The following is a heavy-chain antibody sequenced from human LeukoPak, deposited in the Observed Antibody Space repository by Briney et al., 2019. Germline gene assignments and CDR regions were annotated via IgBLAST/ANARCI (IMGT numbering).Heavy chain of an antibody. J-gene: IGHJ5*02. CDR3: ARGVLAGYDSSGYRFYNRFDP. Sequence: ASVKVSCKASGYTFIDYYMHWVRQAPGQGLEWMGWINPNSGGTNYVQRFQGRVTMTRDTSFSTAYMELSRLTSDDTAVYYCARGVLAGYDSSGYRFYNRFDPWGQGTLVTVSS. V-gene: IGHV1-2*02. CDR1: GYTFIDYY. D-gene: IGHD3-22*01. CDR2: INPNSGGT.